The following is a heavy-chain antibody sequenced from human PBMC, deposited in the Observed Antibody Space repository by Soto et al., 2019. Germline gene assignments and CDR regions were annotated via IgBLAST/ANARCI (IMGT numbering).Heavy chain of an antibody. Sequence: EVHLVESGGGLVQPGGSLRLSCAASGFTFRYYWLHWVCQVPGRGPVWVSGINNDGSDTFYADFVEGRFTISRDNAKNTVYLQMDSLRAEDTAVYYCGSLFEFWGQGTLVTVPS. V-gene: IGHV3-74*01. CDR3: GSLFEF. CDR2: INNDGSDT. J-gene: IGHJ4*02. CDR1: GFTFRYYW.